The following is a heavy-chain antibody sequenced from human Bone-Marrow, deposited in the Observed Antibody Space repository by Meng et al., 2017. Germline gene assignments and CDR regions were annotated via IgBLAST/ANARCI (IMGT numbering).Heavy chain of an antibody. CDR1: GYTFTSYA. J-gene: IGHJ4*02. V-gene: IGHV1-3*01. CDR2: INAGNGNT. Sequence: ASVKVSCKASGYTFTSYAMHWVRQAPGQRLEWMGWINAGNGNTKYSQKFQGRVTITRDTSASTAYMELSSLRSEDTAVYYCARDIPHYYDSSGYYYPNYYFDYWGQGTLVTVFS. CDR3: ARDIPHYYDSSGYYYPNYYFDY. D-gene: IGHD3-22*01.